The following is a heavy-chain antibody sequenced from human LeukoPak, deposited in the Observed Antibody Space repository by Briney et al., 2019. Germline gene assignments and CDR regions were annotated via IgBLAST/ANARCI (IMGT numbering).Heavy chain of an antibody. CDR2: IYYSGST. J-gene: IGHJ4*02. V-gene: IGHV4-59*01. CDR3: ARASYGSGTYYFDY. Sequence: ETLSLTCTVSGGSISSYYWSWIRQPPGKGLEWIGYIYYSGSTNYNPSLKSRVTISVDTSKNQFSLKLSSVTAADTAVYYCARASYGSGTYYFDYWGQGTLVTVSS. CDR1: GGSISSYY. D-gene: IGHD3-10*01.